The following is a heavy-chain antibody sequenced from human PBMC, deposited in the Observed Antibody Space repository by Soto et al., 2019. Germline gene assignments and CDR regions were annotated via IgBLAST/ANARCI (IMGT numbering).Heavy chain of an antibody. V-gene: IGHV4-59*01. J-gene: IGHJ5*02. D-gene: IGHD3-3*01. CDR3: ARRLEWQGLVWFDP. CDR1: GGSISSYY. CDR2: IYYSGST. Sequence: PSETLSLTCTVSGGSISSYYWSWIRQPPGKGLEWIGYIYYSGSTNYNPSLKSRVTISVDTSKNQFSLKLSSVTAADTAVYYCARRLEWQGLVWFDPWGQGTLVTVSS.